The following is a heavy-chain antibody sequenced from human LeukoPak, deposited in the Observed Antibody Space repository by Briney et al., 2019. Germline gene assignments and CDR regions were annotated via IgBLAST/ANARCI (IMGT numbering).Heavy chain of an antibody. J-gene: IGHJ6*02. CDR2: IYYSGST. Sequence: SETLSLTCTVSGGSISSSSYYWGWIRQPPGKGLEWIGSIYYSGSTYYNPSLKSRVTISVDTSKNQFSLKLSSVTAADTAVYYCARQRVAVAGTDFYYYYGTDVWGQGTTVTVSS. CDR1: GGSISSSSYY. V-gene: IGHV4-39*01. CDR3: ARQRVAVAGTDFYYYYGTDV. D-gene: IGHD6-19*01.